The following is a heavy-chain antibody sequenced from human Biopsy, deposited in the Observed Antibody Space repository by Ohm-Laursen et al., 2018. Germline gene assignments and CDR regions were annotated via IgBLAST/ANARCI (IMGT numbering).Heavy chain of an antibody. D-gene: IGHD2-2*01. J-gene: IGHJ6*02. Sequence: GASVKVSCKASGYTFTSYGISWVRQAPGQGLEWMGWINPYNANTDYAQKVQGRVTMTTDTSTSTAYMELRSLRSDDTAIYYCAGDYQPKIMTIHYYYYGMDVWGLGTTVTISS. CDR3: AGDYQPKIMTIHYYYYGMDV. CDR2: INPYNANT. CDR1: GYTFTSYG. V-gene: IGHV1-18*01.